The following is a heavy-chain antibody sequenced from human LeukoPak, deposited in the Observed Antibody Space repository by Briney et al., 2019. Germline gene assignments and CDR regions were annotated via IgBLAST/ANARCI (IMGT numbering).Heavy chain of an antibody. Sequence: GGSLRLSCAASGFTFSNAGMSWVRQAPGKGLEWVGRIKSKTDGGTTDYAAPVKGRFTISREDSKNTLYLQMNSLKTEDTAVYYCTTYVGAYSNWGDYYYYYMDVWGKGTTVTISS. CDR3: TTYVGAYSNWGDYYYYYMDV. CDR2: IKSKTDGGTT. D-gene: IGHD4-11*01. CDR1: GFTFSNAG. V-gene: IGHV3-15*01. J-gene: IGHJ6*03.